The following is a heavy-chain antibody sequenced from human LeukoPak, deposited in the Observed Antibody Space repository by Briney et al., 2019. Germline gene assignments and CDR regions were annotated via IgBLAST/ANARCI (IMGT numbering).Heavy chain of an antibody. CDR2: ISPTGSTT. Sequence: GGSLRLSCTASGFSFSGHWMHWARQLPGKGLVWVSRISPTGSTTSYADSVKGRFTVSRDNAKNTLYLQVNNLRAEDTAVYYCARRPNSNWSGLDFWGQGTLLTVSS. D-gene: IGHD6-6*01. V-gene: IGHV3-74*01. J-gene: IGHJ4*02. CDR3: ARRPNSNWSGLDF. CDR1: GFSFSGHW.